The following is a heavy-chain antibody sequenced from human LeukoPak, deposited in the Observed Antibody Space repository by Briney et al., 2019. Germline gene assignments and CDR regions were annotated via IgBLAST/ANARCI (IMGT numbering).Heavy chain of an antibody. J-gene: IGHJ5*02. CDR2: INHSGST. CDR3: ARGEVVVVVAATLMYNWFDP. D-gene: IGHD2-15*01. CDR1: VGSFSGYY. Sequence: PSETLSLTCAVYVGSFSGYYWTWIRQPPGKGLEWIGEINHSGSTNYNPSLKSRVTISIDTSKNQFSLKLSSVTAADTAVYYCARGEVVVVVAATLMYNWFDPWGQGTLVTVSS. V-gene: IGHV4-34*01.